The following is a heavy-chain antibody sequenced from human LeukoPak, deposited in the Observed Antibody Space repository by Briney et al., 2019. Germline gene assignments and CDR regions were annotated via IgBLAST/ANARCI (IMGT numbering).Heavy chain of an antibody. D-gene: IGHD2-15*01. J-gene: IGHJ5*02. Sequence: SETLSLTSTVSGGSISSYYWSWIRQPPGKGLEWIGYIYYSGSTNYNPSLKSRVTISVDTSKNQFSLKLSSVTAADTAVYYCARHEVVAATPINWFDPWGQGTLVTVSS. V-gene: IGHV4-59*08. CDR3: ARHEVVAATPINWFDP. CDR1: GGSISSYY. CDR2: IYYSGST.